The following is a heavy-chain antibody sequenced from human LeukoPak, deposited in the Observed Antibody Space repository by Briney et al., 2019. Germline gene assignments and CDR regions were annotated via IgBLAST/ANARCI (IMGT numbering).Heavy chain of an antibody. CDR3: ARELREHGVFDI. CDR1: GFTFSSFG. D-gene: IGHD1-26*01. Sequence: QPGGSLRLSCAASGFTFSSFGMSWVRQAPGKGLEWVSAISSTGGTAYYADSVKGRFTISRDNSKNTVYLQMNSLRAEDTAVYYCARELREHGVFDIWGQGTMVTVSS. J-gene: IGHJ3*02. CDR2: ISSTGGTA. V-gene: IGHV3-23*01.